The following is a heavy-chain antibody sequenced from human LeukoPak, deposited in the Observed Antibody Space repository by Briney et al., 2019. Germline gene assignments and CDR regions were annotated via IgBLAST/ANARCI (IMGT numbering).Heavy chain of an antibody. D-gene: IGHD3-22*01. CDR2: ISGSGGDT. Sequence: GGSLRLSCAASGFTLSNYAMSWVRQAPGKGLEWVSAISGSGGDTYYADSVKGRFTISRDNSKNTLYLQLNSLRAEDTAVYYWAREPHSTSGRHTLMTLVDYGGQGTLVPFSS. V-gene: IGHV3-23*01. J-gene: IGHJ4*02. CDR1: GFTLSNYA. CDR3: AREPHSTSGRHTLMTLVDY.